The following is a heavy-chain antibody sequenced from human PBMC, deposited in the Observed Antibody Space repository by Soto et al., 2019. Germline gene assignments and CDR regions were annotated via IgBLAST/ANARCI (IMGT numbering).Heavy chain of an antibody. V-gene: IGHV4-28*01. Sequence: SETLSLTCAVSGYSISSSNWWGLIRQPAGKGLEWIGYIYYSGTTYYNPSLKSRVTMSVDTSKNQFSLKLTSVTAVDTAVYYCARREIQGRIDYWGQGTLVTVSS. CDR1: GYSISSSNW. D-gene: IGHD1-26*01. J-gene: IGHJ4*01. CDR3: ARREIQGRIDY. CDR2: IYYSGTT.